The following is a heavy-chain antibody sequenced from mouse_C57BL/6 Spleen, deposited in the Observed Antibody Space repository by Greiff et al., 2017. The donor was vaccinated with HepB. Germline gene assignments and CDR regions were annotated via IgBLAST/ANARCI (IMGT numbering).Heavy chain of an antibody. J-gene: IGHJ1*03. Sequence: VQVVESGAELVRPGASVKLSCKASGYTFTDYYINWVKQRPGQGLEWIARIYPGSGNTYYNEKFKGKATLTAEKSSSTAYMQLSSLTSEDSAVYFCACITTVVDWYFDVWGTGTTVTVSS. CDR3: ACITTVVDWYFDV. CDR2: IYPGSGNT. CDR1: GYTFTDYY. D-gene: IGHD1-1*01. V-gene: IGHV1-76*01.